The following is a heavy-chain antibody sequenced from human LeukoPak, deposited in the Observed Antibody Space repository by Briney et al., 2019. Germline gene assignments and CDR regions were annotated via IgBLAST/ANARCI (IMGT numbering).Heavy chain of an antibody. Sequence: GESLKISCKGSGYSFTSYWIGWVRQMPGKGLEWMGIIYPGDSDTRYSPSFQGQVTISADKSISTAYLQWSSLKASDTAMYYCARQPHCSSTSCSPFDYWGQGTLVTVSS. D-gene: IGHD2-2*01. CDR3: ARQPHCSSTSCSPFDY. CDR2: IYPGDSDT. V-gene: IGHV5-51*01. CDR1: GYSFTSYW. J-gene: IGHJ4*02.